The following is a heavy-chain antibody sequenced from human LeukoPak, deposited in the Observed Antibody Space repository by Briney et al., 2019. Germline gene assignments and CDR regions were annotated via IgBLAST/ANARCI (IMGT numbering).Heavy chain of an antibody. D-gene: IGHD1-26*01. J-gene: IGHJ4*02. Sequence: SETLSLTCTVSGFSITSYYWSWIRQPPGKGLEWIGLIHYSGSTTYNPSLKSRVTMSVDTSKNQFSLQLRSGTAAATALYYCARDIREVGATHYFDYWGQGTLVTVTS. CDR2: IHYSGST. CDR3: ARDIREVGATHYFDY. CDR1: GFSITSYY. V-gene: IGHV4-59*01.